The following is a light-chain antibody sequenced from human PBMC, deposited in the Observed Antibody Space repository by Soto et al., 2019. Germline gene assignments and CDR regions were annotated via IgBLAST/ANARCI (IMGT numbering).Light chain of an antibody. J-gene: IGLJ2*01. CDR1: SSDVGGYNY. Sequence: QSALTQPRSVSGSPGQSVTISCTGTSSDVGGYNYVSWYQHHPGKAPKLMIYDVSQRPSGVPDRFSGSKSGNTASLTISGLQAEDEADYYCCSYAGSYILIFGGGTQLTVL. CDR3: CSYAGSYILI. CDR2: DVS. V-gene: IGLV2-11*01.